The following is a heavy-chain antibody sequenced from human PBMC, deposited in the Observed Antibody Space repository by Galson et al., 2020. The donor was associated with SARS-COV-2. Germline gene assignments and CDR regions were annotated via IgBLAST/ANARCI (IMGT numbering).Heavy chain of an antibody. V-gene: IGHV4-39*01. J-gene: IGHJ4*02. CDR2: IYYSGST. D-gene: IGHD5-18*01. Sequence: SETLSLTCTVSGGSISSSSYYWGWIRQPPGKGLEWIGSIYYSGSTYYNPSLKSRVTISVDTSKNQFSLKLSSVTAADTAVYYCASQHTAKPDYWGQGTLVTVSS. CDR3: ASQHTAKPDY. CDR1: GGSISSSSYY.